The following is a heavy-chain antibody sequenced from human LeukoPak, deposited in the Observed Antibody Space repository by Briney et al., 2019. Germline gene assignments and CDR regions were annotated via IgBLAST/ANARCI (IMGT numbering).Heavy chain of an antibody. CDR2: VYDSGST. J-gene: IGHJ4*02. D-gene: IGHD5-18*01. CDR1: DGSISSYY. Sequence: SETLSLTCTVSDGSISSYYWNWIRQPPGKGLEWIGFVYDSGSTNYNPSLYSRLTISVDTSKNQFSLKLTSVTAADTAVYYCARDRRGYGSFDSWGQGTLVTVSS. V-gene: IGHV4-59*01. CDR3: ARDRRGYGSFDS.